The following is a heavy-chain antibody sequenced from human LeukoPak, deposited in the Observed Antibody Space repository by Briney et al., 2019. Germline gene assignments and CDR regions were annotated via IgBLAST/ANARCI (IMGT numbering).Heavy chain of an antibody. CDR2: INHSGST. Sequence: SETLSLTCAVYGGSFSGYYWSWIRQPPGKGLEWIGEINHSGSTNYNPSLKSRVTISVDTSKNQFSLKLSSVTAADTAVYYCARHPTNIDYGDSLDYWGQGTLVTVSS. D-gene: IGHD4-17*01. J-gene: IGHJ4*02. CDR1: GGSFSGYY. V-gene: IGHV4-34*01. CDR3: ARHPTNIDYGDSLDY.